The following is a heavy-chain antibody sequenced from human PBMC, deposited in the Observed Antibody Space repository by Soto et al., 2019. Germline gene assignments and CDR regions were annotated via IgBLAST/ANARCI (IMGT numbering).Heavy chain of an antibody. V-gene: IGHV4-30-4*01. CDR1: GGSISSGDYY. J-gene: IGHJ6*02. CDR2: IYYSGST. D-gene: IGHD2-15*01. Sequence: QVQLQESGPGLVKPSQTLSLTCTVSGGSISSGDYYWSWIRQPPGKGLEWIGYIYYSGSTYYNPSLKSRVTISVDTSKNQFSLKLSSVTAADTAVYYCARDTAGWCSGGSCYYGMDVWGQGTTVTVSS. CDR3: ARDTAGWCSGGSCYYGMDV.